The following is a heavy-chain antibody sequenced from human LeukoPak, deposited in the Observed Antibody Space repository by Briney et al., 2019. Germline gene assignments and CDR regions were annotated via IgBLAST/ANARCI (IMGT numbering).Heavy chain of an antibody. V-gene: IGHV1-18*01. CDR2: ISAYNGDT. D-gene: IGHD6-13*01. J-gene: IGHJ5*02. CDR1: GYNFNNFG. CDR3: AKDARQHSMSWYRVDL. Sequence: ASVKVSCKASGYNFNNFGFSWVRQAPGQGLEWVGWISAYNGDTKYLQKLQGRVTMTTDTSTTTAYMELRSLRSDDTAVYYCAKDARQHSMSWYRVDLWGQGTLVTVSS.